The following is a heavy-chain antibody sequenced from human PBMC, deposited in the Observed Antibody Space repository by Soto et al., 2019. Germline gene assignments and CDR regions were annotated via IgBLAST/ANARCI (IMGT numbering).Heavy chain of an antibody. J-gene: IGHJ3*02. V-gene: IGHV4-61*01. Sequence: QVQLKESGPGLVKPSETLSLTCTVSGGSVSSGSYYWRWIRQPPGKGLEWIGYIYYSGSTNYNPSLKSRVNISVDTSKIQFSLKLSSVTAADTAVYYCARESRGDAFDIWGQGTMVTVSS. CDR3: ARESRGDAFDI. CDR2: IYYSGST. CDR1: GGSVSSGSYY.